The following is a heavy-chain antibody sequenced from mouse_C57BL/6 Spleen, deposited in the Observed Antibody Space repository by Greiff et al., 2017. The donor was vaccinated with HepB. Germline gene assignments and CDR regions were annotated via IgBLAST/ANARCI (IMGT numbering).Heavy chain of an antibody. CDR2: IYPRSGNT. V-gene: IGHV1-81*01. CDR3: ARSAYDYDGPFDY. Sequence: VQLQQSGAELARPGASVKLSCKASGYTFTSYGISWVKQRTGQGLEWIGEIYPRSGNTYYNEKFKGKATLTADKSSSTAYMELRSLTSEDSAVYFCARSAYDYDGPFDYWGQGTTLTVSS. J-gene: IGHJ2*01. CDR1: GYTFTSYG. D-gene: IGHD2-4*01.